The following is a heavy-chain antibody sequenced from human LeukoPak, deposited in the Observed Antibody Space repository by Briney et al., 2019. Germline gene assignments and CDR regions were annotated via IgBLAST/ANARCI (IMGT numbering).Heavy chain of an antibody. D-gene: IGHD3-10*01. CDR3: ARAQFPPSGNFVRALDY. Sequence: SETLSLTCTVSGGSISSSSYYWGWLRQPPGKGLEWIGSIYYSGSTYYNPSLKSRVTISVDTSKNQFSLKLSSVTAADTGVYYCARAQFPPSGNFVRALDYWGQGTLVTVSS. J-gene: IGHJ4*02. CDR1: GGSISSSSYY. V-gene: IGHV4-39*07. CDR2: IYYSGST.